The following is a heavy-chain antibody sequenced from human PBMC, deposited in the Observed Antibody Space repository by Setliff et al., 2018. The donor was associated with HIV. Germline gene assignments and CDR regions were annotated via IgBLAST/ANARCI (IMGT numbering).Heavy chain of an antibody. CDR1: GGSFSGYY. J-gene: IGHJ4*02. Sequence: SETLSLTCAVYGGSFSGYYWSWIRQPPGKGLEWIGEINHSGSTNYNPSLKSRVTISLDASRHQFSLNLTSVTAADTAIYFCARSPSWALPYLYLWGQGRLVTVSS. V-gene: IGHV4-34*01. D-gene: IGHD3-16*01. CDR2: INHSGST. CDR3: ARSPSWALPYLYL.